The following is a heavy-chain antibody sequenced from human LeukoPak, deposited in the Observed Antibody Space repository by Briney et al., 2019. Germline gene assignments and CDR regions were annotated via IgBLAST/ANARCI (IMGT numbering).Heavy chain of an antibody. CDR3: ARGLPYYDFWSGYYKGDFDY. Sequence: KPSETLSLTCAVYGGSFSGYYWSWIRQPPGKGLEWIGEINHSGSTNYNPSLKSRVTISVDTSKNRFSLKLSSVTAADTAVYYCARGLPYYDFWSGYYKGDFDYWGQGTLVTVSS. CDR1: GGSFSGYY. D-gene: IGHD3-3*01. V-gene: IGHV4-34*01. J-gene: IGHJ4*02. CDR2: INHSGST.